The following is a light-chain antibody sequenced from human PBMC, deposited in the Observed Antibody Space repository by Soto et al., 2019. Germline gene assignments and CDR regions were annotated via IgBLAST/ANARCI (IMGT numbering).Light chain of an antibody. Sequence: QLVLTQSPSASASLGASVKLTCTLSNGHSSYAIAWHQQQPEKGPRYLMKLSSDGSHSKGDGIPDRFSGSSSGAERYLTISSLQSADEADYYCQTWDTGARVVFGGGTKLTVL. J-gene: IGLJ2*01. CDR2: LSSDGSH. CDR1: NGHSSYA. CDR3: QTWDTGARVV. V-gene: IGLV4-69*01.